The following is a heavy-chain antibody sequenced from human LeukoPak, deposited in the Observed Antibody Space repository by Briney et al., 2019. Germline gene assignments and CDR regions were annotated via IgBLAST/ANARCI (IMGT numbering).Heavy chain of an antibody. V-gene: IGHV3-64*01. CDR1: GFTFSIYA. J-gene: IGHJ4*02. D-gene: IGHD1-26*01. CDR3: ARGGPFQWELLVY. Sequence: SGGSLRLSCAVSGFTFSIYAMHWVRQAAGEGLEYVLVISSNGGSTYYANSVKGRFTISRDNSKNTLYLQVGSLRAEDMAVYYCARGGPFQWELLVYWGQGTLVTVSS. CDR2: ISSNGGST.